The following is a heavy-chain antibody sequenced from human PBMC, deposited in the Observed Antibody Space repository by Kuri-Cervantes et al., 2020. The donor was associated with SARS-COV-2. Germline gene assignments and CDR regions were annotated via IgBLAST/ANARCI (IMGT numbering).Heavy chain of an antibody. CDR2: IYYSGST. CDR3: ATQGRRFLEWLAPNYYGMDV. J-gene: IGHJ6*02. Sequence: SETLSLTCAVSGYSISSGYYWGWIRQPPGKGLEWIGYIYYSGSTNYNPSLKSRVTISVDTSKNQFSLKLSSVTAADTAVYYCATQGRRFLEWLAPNYYGMDVWGQGTTVTVSS. V-gene: IGHV4-61*01. D-gene: IGHD3-3*01. CDR1: GYSISSGYY.